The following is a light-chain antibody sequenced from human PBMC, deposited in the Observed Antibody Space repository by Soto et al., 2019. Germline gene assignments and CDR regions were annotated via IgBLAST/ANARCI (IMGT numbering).Light chain of an antibody. CDR1: QSVSSY. Sequence: EIVLTQSPATLSFSPCERSTLSFMASQSVSSYLAWYQQKPGQAPRLLIYDASNRATGIPARFSGSGSGTDFTLTISSLEPEDFAVYYCQQRSNWPFTFGQGTRLEIK. CDR2: DAS. J-gene: IGKJ5*01. CDR3: QQRSNWPFT. V-gene: IGKV3-11*01.